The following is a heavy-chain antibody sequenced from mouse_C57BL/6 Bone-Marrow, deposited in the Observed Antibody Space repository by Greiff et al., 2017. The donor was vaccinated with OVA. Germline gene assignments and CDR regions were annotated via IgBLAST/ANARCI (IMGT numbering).Heavy chain of an antibody. J-gene: IGHJ4*01. Sequence: QVQLKESGPELVKPGASVKISYKASGYSFTIYYIHWVKQRPGQGLEWIGWIYPGSVNTKYTEKFKGKATLTADTSSSTAYMQLRSLTSEDSAVYYCARINDGGLAMDYWVQGTSVTVAS. D-gene: IGHD2-12*01. CDR1: GYSFTIYY. CDR3: ARINDGGLAMDY. CDR2: IYPGSVNT. V-gene: IGHV1-66*01.